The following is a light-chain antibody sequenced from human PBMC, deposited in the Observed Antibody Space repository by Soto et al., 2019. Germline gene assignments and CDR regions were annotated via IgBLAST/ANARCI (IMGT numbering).Light chain of an antibody. CDR1: QSVSSSY. Sequence: EIVLTQSPGTLSLSPGERATLSCRASQSVSSSYLAWYQQKPGQAPRLLVYGASSRATGIPDRFSGSGSGTDLTLTISRLEPEDFALYYCQQYGDSRTFGQGTKVDIK. CDR2: GAS. CDR3: QQYGDSRT. J-gene: IGKJ1*01. V-gene: IGKV3-20*01.